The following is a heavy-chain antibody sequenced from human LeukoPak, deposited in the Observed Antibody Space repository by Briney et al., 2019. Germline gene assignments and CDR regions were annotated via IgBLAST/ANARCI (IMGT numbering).Heavy chain of an antibody. CDR2: INTNTGNP. CDR1: GGTFSSYA. CDR3: ARYCSGGSCLLSGFDY. D-gene: IGHD2-15*01. J-gene: IGHJ4*02. Sequence: ASVKVSCKASGGTFSSYAISWVRQAPGQGLEWMGWINTNTGNPTYAQGFTGRFVFSLDTSVSTAYLQISSLKAEDTAVYYCARYCSGGSCLLSGFDYWGQGTLVTVSS. V-gene: IGHV7-4-1*02.